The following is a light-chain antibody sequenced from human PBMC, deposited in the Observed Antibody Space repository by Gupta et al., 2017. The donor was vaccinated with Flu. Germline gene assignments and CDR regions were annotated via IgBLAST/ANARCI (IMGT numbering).Light chain of an antibody. CDR2: GNT. CDR3: QSHDSSLSGHYV. J-gene: IGLJ1*01. CDR1: SSNIGAGYD. Sequence: QFVLTQPPSVSGAPGQRVTISCTGSSSNIGAGYDVHWYQQFPGTAPKLLIFGNTNRPSGVPDRISGSKSGASASLVITGLQAEDEADYYCQSHDSSLSGHYVFGTGTKVTVL. V-gene: IGLV1-40*01.